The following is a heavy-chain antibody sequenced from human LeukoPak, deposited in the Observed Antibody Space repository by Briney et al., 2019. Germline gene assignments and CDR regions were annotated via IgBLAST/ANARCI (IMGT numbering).Heavy chain of an antibody. V-gene: IGHV1-8*01. J-gene: IGHJ4*02. CDR1: GYTFTSYD. CDR3: ARGKFLNLYSSSWYIDY. CDR2: MNPNSGNT. D-gene: IGHD6-13*01. Sequence: ASVKVSCKASGYTFTSYDINWVRQATGQGLEWMGWMNPNSGNTGYAQKSQGRVTMTRNTSISTAYMEPSSLRSEDTAVYYCARGKFLNLYSSSWYIDYWGQGTLVTVSS.